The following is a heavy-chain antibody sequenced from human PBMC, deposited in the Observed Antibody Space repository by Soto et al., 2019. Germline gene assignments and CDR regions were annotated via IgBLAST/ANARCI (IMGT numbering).Heavy chain of an antibody. D-gene: IGHD3-3*01. CDR3: ARDRAPYYDFWSGYRPHYYYYGMDV. CDR1: GYTFTSYG. V-gene: IGHV1-18*01. J-gene: IGHJ6*02. CDR2: ISAYNGNT. Sequence: ASVKVSCKASGYTFTSYGISWVRQAPGQGLEWMGWISAYNGNTNYAQKLQGRVTMTTDTSMSTAYMELRSLRSDDTAVYYCARDRAPYYDFWSGYRPHYYYYGMDVWGQGTTVTVSS.